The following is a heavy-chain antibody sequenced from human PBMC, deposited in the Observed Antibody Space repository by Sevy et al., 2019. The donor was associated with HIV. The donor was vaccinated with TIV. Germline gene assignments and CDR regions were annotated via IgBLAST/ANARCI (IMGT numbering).Heavy chain of an antibody. D-gene: IGHD6-13*01. Sequence: GGSLRLSCAASGFTVSSNYMSWVRQAPGKGLEWVSVIYSGGSTYYADSVKGRFTISRDNSKNTLYLQMNSLRAEDTAVYYCARLTGIAAHKWFDPWGQGTLVTVSS. CDR1: GFTVSSNY. CDR2: IYSGGST. CDR3: ARLTGIAAHKWFDP. J-gene: IGHJ5*02. V-gene: IGHV3-53*01.